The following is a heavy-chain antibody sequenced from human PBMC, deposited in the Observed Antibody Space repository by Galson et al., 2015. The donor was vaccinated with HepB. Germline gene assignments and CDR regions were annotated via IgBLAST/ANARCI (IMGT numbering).Heavy chain of an antibody. J-gene: IGHJ4*02. CDR2: IWYDGSNK. CDR1: GFTFSSYG. D-gene: IGHD6-13*01. V-gene: IGHV3-33*06. CDR3: VKVRSIAAAGPFDY. Sequence: SLRLSCAASGFTFSSYGMHWVRQAPGKGLEWVAVIWYDGSNKYYADSVKGRFTISRDNSKNTLYLQMNSLRAEDTAVYYCVKVRSIAAAGPFDYWGQGTLVTVSS.